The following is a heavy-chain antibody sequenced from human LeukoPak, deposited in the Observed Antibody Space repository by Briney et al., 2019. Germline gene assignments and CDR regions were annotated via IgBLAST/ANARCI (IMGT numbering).Heavy chain of an antibody. CDR1: GYTLTELS. D-gene: IGHD3-16*01. Sequence: ASVKVSCKVSGYTLTELSMHWVRQAPGKGLEWMGGSDPEDGETIYAQKFRGRVTMTEDTSTDTAYMEPSSLRSEDTAVYYCATGAFSWDAFDIWGQGTMVTVSS. CDR2: SDPEDGET. J-gene: IGHJ3*02. V-gene: IGHV1-24*01. CDR3: ATGAFSWDAFDI.